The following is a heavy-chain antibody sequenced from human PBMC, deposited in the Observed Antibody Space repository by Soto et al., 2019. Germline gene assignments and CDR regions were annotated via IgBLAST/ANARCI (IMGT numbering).Heavy chain of an antibody. CDR3: AREGYSSGFDPFDF. J-gene: IGHJ3*01. CDR1: GYNFRNFG. D-gene: IGHD5-18*01. CDR2: ISGYNGCT. Sequence: QVQLEQSGDAVKKPGASVKVSCKASGYNFRNFGITWVRQASGLGLEWLGWISGYNGCTNSARNFRDRVVLTTDTATNTAYMELRSLTSDDTAIYYCAREGYSSGFDPFDFWGQGTKVTVSS. V-gene: IGHV1-18*01.